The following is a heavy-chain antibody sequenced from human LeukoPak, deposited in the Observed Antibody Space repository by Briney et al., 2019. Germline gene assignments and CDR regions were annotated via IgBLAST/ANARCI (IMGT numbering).Heavy chain of an antibody. CDR2: ISSSSSTI. CDR3: ARDLKAMVRGIAYCRGPMDV. J-gene: IGHJ6*03. CDR1: GFTFSSYS. D-gene: IGHD3-10*01. Sequence: GGSLRLSCAASGFTFSSYSMNWVRQAPGKGLEWVSYISSSSSTIYYADSVKGRFTISRDNAKNSLYLQMNSLRAEDTAVYYCARDLKAMVRGIAYCRGPMDVWGKGTTVTVSS. V-gene: IGHV3-48*01.